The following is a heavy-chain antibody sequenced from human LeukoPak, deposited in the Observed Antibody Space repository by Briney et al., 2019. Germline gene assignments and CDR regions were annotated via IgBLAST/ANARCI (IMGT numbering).Heavy chain of an antibody. CDR3: ARGTFIDI. V-gene: IGHV3-30*03. D-gene: IGHD2-2*01. J-gene: IGHJ3*02. CDR1: GFTFSSYG. CDR2: ISYDGSNK. Sequence: GGSLRLSCAASGFTFSSYGMHWVRQAPGKGLEWVAVISYDGSNKYYADSVKGRFTISRDISKNTLYLQMNSLRAEDTAVYYCARGTFIDIWGQGTMVTVSS.